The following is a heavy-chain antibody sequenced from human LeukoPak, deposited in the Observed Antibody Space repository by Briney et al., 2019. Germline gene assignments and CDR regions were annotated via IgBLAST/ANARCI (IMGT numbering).Heavy chain of an antibody. CDR2: IRSKANNYAT. Sequence: PGGSLRLSCAASGFTFSGSAMHWVRQASGKGLEWVGRIRSKANNYATAYAASVKGRFTISRDDSKNTAYLQMNSLKTEDTAVYYCWTYDNSGYSMLGFDYWGQGTLVTVSS. D-gene: IGHD3-22*01. CDR1: GFTFSGSA. V-gene: IGHV3-73*01. CDR3: WTYDNSGYSMLGFDY. J-gene: IGHJ4*02.